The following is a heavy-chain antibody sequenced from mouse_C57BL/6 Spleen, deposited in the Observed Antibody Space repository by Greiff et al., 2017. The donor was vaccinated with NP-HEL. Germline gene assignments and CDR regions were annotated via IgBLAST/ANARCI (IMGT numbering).Heavy chain of an antibody. J-gene: IGHJ1*03. CDR2: IYPRSGNT. Sequence: QVQLQQSGAELARPGASVKLSCKASGYTFTSYGISWVKQRTGQGLEWIGEIYPRSGNTYYNEKFKGKATLTADKSSSTAYMELRSLTSEDSAVYFCASNYEGAWYFDVWGTGTTVTVSS. CDR3: ASNYEGAWYFDV. CDR1: GYTFTSYG. D-gene: IGHD2-1*01. V-gene: IGHV1-81*01.